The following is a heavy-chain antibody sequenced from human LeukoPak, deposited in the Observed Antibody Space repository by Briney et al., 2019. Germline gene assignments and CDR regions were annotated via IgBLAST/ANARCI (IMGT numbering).Heavy chain of an antibody. J-gene: IGHJ6*03. V-gene: IGHV3-48*03. CDR1: GFTFSSYE. D-gene: IGHD1-1*01. CDR3: AKNEGGVYMDV. Sequence: GGSLRLSCAASGFTFSSYEMNWVRQAPWKGLEWVSYIISSGSTIYYADSVKGRFIISRDNSKNTLFLQMNSLRAEDTAVYYCAKNEGGVYMDVWGKGTMVTVFS. CDR2: IISSGSTI.